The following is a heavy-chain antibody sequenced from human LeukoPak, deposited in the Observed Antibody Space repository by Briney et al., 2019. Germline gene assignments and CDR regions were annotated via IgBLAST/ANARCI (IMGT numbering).Heavy chain of an antibody. V-gene: IGHV4-39*01. CDR1: GASISSSNYY. Sequence: SETLSLTCSVSGASISSSNYYWAWIRQPPGKGLEWIGSIYHSGRTYYNPSLKSRVTISVDTSKNQFSLKLSSVTAADTAVYYCARTYCSGGSCYSFFDYWGQGTLVTVSS. D-gene: IGHD2-15*01. CDR3: ARTYCSGGSCYSFFDY. J-gene: IGHJ4*02. CDR2: IYHSGRT.